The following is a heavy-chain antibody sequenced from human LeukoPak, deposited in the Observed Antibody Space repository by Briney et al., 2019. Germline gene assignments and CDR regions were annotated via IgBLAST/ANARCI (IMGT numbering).Heavy chain of an antibody. CDR1: GFNFSSYA. J-gene: IGHJ3*02. Sequence: GGSLRLSCAASGFNFSSYAMHWVRQAPGKGLEWVAVISYDGSNKYYADSVKGRFTISRDNSKNTLYLQMNSLRAEDTAVYYCARGRLGNDAFDIWGQGTMVTVAS. V-gene: IGHV3-30*04. D-gene: IGHD6-19*01. CDR3: ARGRLGNDAFDI. CDR2: ISYDGSNK.